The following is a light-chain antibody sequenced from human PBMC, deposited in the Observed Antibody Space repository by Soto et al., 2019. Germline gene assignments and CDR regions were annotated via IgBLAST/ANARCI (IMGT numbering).Light chain of an antibody. CDR3: QQYDKLPYT. CDR1: HDIDNY. CDR2: VAS. Sequence: DIQMTQSPSSLSASVGDTVTITCQASHDIDNYLNWYQQKPGKAPKLLIYVASNLETGVPSRFSGSGSGTDFSLTITSLQPEDIATYYCQQYDKLPYTFGQGTKVEIK. J-gene: IGKJ2*01. V-gene: IGKV1-33*01.